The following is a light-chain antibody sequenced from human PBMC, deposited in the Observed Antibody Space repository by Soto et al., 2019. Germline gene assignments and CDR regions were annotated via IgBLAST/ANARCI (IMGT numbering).Light chain of an antibody. CDR2: EAT. V-gene: IGLV2-23*01. CDR3: CSYAGSSWV. CDR1: NSDVGGYNL. Sequence: QSALTQPASVSGSPGQSISFSCTGTNSDVGGYNLVSWYQHHPGKAPKLIIYEATKRPSWISDRFSGSKSGNTASLTISGLQAEDEDDYHCCSYAGSSWVFGGGTKLTVL. J-gene: IGLJ3*02.